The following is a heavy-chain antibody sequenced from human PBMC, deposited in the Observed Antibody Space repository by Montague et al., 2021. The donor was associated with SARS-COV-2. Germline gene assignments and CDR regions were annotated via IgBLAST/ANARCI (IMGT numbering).Heavy chain of an antibody. CDR1: GGSISSSSYY. D-gene: IGHD1-20*01. Sequence: SETLFLTCTVSGGSISSSSYYWGWIRQPPGKGLEWIGSICYSGSTYYNPSLKSRVTISVDTSKNQFSLKLSSVTAADTAVYYCARRVTGTTVHYYYYGMDVWGQGTTVTVSS. CDR3: ARRVTGTTVHYYYYGMDV. V-gene: IGHV4-39*01. J-gene: IGHJ6*02. CDR2: ICYSGST.